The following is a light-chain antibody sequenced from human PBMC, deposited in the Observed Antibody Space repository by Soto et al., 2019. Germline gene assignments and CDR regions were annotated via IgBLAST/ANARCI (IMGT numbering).Light chain of an antibody. V-gene: IGKV4-1*01. J-gene: IGKJ5*01. Sequence: DIVMTQSPDSLAVSLGERATINCKSSQSVLHSSDNKNYLAWYQQKPGQPPNLLISWASTRESGVPDRFSGSGSGRDFNITINSLQAEDVAVYYCQQFYFFPITFGQGTRLEIK. CDR3: QQFYFFPIT. CDR2: WAS. CDR1: QSVLHSSDNKNY.